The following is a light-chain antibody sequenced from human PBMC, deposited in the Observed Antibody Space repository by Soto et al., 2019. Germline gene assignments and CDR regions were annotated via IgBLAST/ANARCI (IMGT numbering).Light chain of an antibody. J-gene: IGLJ3*02. Sequence: QSALTQPASVSGSPGQSITISCTGTSSDVGNYNFVSWYQQHPGKAPRLMIYEVSNRPSGVSNRFSASKSGNTASLTISGLQAEDEADYYCASYTTADTWLFGGGPKLTVL. CDR2: EVS. V-gene: IGLV2-14*01. CDR3: ASYTTADTWL. CDR1: SSDVGNYNF.